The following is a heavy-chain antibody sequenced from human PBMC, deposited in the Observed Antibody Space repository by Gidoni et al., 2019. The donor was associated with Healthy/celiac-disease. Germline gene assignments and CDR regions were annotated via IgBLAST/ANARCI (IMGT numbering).Heavy chain of an antibody. V-gene: IGHV3-33*01. D-gene: IGHD6-19*01. CDR1: GFIFSSYG. CDR2: IWYDGSKK. J-gene: IGHJ6*02. Sequence: QVPLVESGGGVVQPRRSLRLSCPASGFIFSSYGMHCVRQAPGKGLGWVAVIWYDGSKKSYADSVKGRFTISRDNSKNTLYLQMNSLRAEDTAVYYCARGDSSGWYTVSYYYGMDVWGQGTTVTVS. CDR3: ARGDSSGWYTVSYYYGMDV.